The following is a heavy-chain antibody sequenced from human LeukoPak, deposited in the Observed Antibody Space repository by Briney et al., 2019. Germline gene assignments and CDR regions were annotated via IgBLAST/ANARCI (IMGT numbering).Heavy chain of an antibody. CDR2: ISNDESKT. CDR1: GFTFSSYG. D-gene: IGHD3-22*01. Sequence: GGSLRLSCAASGFTFSSYGMHWVRQAPGKGLEWVALISNDESKTYYADSVKGRFTISRDNSRNTLYLQMDSLRSEDTAVYYCARACYYDSSGYYPFDYWGQGTLSPSPQ. CDR3: ARACYYDSSGYYPFDY. V-gene: IGHV3-30*19. J-gene: IGHJ4*02.